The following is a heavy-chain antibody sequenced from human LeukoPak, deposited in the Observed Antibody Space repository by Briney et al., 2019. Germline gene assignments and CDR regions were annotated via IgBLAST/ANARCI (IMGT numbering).Heavy chain of an antibody. J-gene: IGHJ3*02. CDR1: GYTFTSYG. V-gene: IGHV1-8*02. CDR2: MNPNSGNT. Sequence: ASVKVSCKASGYTFTSYGINWVRQATGQGLEWMGWMNPNSGNTGYAQKFQGRVTMTRDTSISTAYMELSSLRSEDTAVYYCAKRAHSGSYYVAFDIWGQGTVVTVSS. D-gene: IGHD1-26*01. CDR3: AKRAHSGSYYVAFDI.